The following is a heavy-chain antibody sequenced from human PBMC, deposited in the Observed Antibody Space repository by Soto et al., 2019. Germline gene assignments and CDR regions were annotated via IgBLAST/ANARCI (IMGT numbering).Heavy chain of an antibody. V-gene: IGHV3-64*01. Sequence: GGSLRLSCAASGFTFCSYAMHWVRQAPGKGLEYVSAISSNGGSTYYANSVKGRFTISRDNSKNTLYLQMNSLRAEDTAVYYCARDPKDYFDYWGQGTLVTVSS. CDR1: GFTFCSYA. CDR2: ISSNGGST. J-gene: IGHJ4*02. CDR3: ARDPKDYFDY.